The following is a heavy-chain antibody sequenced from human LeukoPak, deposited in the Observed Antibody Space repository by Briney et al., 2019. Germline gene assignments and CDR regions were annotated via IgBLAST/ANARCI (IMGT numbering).Heavy chain of an antibody. J-gene: IGHJ4*02. Sequence: SVKVSCKASGGTFSSYAISRVRQAPGQGLEWMGGIIPIFGTANYAQKFQGRVTITADESTSTAYMELSSLRSEDTAVYYCARDGPSGGSLPDYWGQGTLVTVSS. CDR1: GGTFSSYA. D-gene: IGHD2-15*01. CDR3: ARDGPSGGSLPDY. CDR2: IIPIFGTA. V-gene: IGHV1-69*13.